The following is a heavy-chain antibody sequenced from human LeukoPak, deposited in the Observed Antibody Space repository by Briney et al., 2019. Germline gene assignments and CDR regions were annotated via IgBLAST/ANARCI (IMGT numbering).Heavy chain of an antibody. CDR2: IHSDGSCT. CDR3: QKTAYEILTGYSWFDP. Sequence: GGYLRLDCAASGFTFSSYWMHWVRQAPGKVLVWISRIHSDGSCTSYADSVKGRFTISRDKAKNTLYLQMNSLRAEVTVFFFKQKTAYEILTGYSWFDPWGQGTLVTVSS. J-gene: IGHJ5*02. D-gene: IGHD3-9*01. V-gene: IGHV3-74*01. CDR1: GFTFSSYW.